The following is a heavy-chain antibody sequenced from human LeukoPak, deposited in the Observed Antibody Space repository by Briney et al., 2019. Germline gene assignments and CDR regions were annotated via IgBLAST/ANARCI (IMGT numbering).Heavy chain of an antibody. CDR3: AREDYCSSTSCYTHLDY. D-gene: IGHD2-2*02. Sequence: PSQTLSLTCTVSGGSISSGSYYWSWIRQPPGKGLPWIGRIYTSGSTNYNPSLKGRVTISVDTSKNQFSLKLSSVTAADTAVYYCAREDYCSSTSCYTHLDYWGQGTLVTVSS. J-gene: IGHJ4*02. V-gene: IGHV4-61*02. CDR2: IYTSGST. CDR1: GGSISSGSYY.